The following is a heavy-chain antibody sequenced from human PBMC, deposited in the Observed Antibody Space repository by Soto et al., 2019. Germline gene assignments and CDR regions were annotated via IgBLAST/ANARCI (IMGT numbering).Heavy chain of an antibody. V-gene: IGHV4-59*01. CDR3: ARVGNTYYDFWSGYYFDY. CDR1: GGSISSYY. CDR2: IYYSGST. J-gene: IGHJ4*02. Sequence: SETLSLTCTVSGGSISSYYWSWIRQPPGKGLEWIGYIYYSGSTNYNPSLKSRVTISVDTSKNQFSLKLSSVTAADTAVYYCARVGNTYYDFWSGYYFDYWGQGTLVTVSS. D-gene: IGHD3-3*01.